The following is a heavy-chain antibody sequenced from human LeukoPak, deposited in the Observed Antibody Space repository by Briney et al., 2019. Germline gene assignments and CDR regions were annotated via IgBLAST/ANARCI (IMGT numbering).Heavy chain of an antibody. CDR3: ARAKEYYYDSSGYYYGDYYYMDV. Sequence: GASVKVSCKASGYTFTSYGISWVRQAPGQGLEWMGWISAYNGNTNYAQKLQGRVTMTTDTSTSTAYMELRSLRSDDTAVYYCARAKEYYYDSSGYYYGDYYYMDVWGKGTTVTVPS. D-gene: IGHD3-22*01. CDR2: ISAYNGNT. CDR1: GYTFTSYG. J-gene: IGHJ6*03. V-gene: IGHV1-18*01.